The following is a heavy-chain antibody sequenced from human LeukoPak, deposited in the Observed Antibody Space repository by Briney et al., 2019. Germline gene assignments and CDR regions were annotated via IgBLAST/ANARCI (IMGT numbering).Heavy chain of an antibody. CDR2: IKSKTDGGTT. D-gene: IGHD3-22*01. CDR3: TAGGMIVVVISAV. J-gene: IGHJ4*02. V-gene: IGHV3-15*01. CDR1: GFTFSNAW. Sequence: GGSLRLSCASSGFTFSNAWLSWVRQAPGKGLEWVGRIKSKTDGGTTDYAAPVKGRFTISRDDSKNTLYLQMNSLKTEDTAVYYCTAGGMIVVVISAVWGQGTLVTVSS.